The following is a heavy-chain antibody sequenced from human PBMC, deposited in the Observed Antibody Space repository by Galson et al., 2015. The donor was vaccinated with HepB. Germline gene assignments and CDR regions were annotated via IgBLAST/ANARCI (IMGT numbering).Heavy chain of an antibody. CDR2: ISYDGSNK. Sequence: SLRLSCAASGFTFSSYGMHWVRQAPGKGLEWVAVISYDGSNKYYADSVKGRFTISRDNSKNTLYLQMNSLRAEDTAVYYCAKRRSSGWYIDYWGQGTLVTVSS. J-gene: IGHJ4*02. CDR1: GFTFSSYG. CDR3: AKRRSSGWYIDY. V-gene: IGHV3-30*18. D-gene: IGHD6-19*01.